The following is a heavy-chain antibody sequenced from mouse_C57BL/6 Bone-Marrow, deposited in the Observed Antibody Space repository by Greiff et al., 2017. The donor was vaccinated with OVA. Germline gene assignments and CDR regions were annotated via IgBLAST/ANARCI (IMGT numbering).Heavy chain of an antibody. J-gene: IGHJ2*01. CDR1: GYTFTSYW. CDR2: INPSSGYT. Sequence: QVQLQQSGAELAKPGASVKLSCKASGYTFTSYWMHWVNQRPGQGLEWIGYINPSSGYTKYNQKFKDKATLTADKSSSTAYMQLSSLTYEDSAVYYCYYYGSSADFDYWGQGTTLTVSS. CDR3: YYYGSSADFDY. D-gene: IGHD1-1*01. V-gene: IGHV1-7*01.